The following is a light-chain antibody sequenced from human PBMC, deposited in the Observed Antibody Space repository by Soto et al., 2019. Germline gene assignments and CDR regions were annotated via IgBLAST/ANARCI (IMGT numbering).Light chain of an antibody. CDR3: QRYNNWPLT. CDR1: QTISGTY. J-gene: IGKJ4*01. Sequence: EIVLTQSPGTLSLSPGERATLSCRASQTISGTYLAWYQQKPGQAPRLLIYSSSSRAAGASARFSGSRSGPEFTLTINSLQSEDFAIYYCQRYNNWPLTFGGVTKV. V-gene: IGKV3D-15*01. CDR2: SSS.